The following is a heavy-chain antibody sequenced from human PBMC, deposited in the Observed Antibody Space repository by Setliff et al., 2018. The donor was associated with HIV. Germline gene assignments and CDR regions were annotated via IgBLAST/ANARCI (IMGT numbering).Heavy chain of an antibody. CDR3: AREEERYYDSSGHDAFDI. CDR2: IWFDGSDK. CDR1: GFTFSNYG. D-gene: IGHD3-22*01. V-gene: IGHV3-33*01. Sequence: GGSLRLSCAASGFTFSNYGMHWVRQAPGRGLEWVALIWFDGSDKYYADSVKGRFSISRDNSKNSLYLQMNSLRAEDTAVYYCAREEERYYDSSGHDAFDIWGQGTMVTVSS. J-gene: IGHJ3*02.